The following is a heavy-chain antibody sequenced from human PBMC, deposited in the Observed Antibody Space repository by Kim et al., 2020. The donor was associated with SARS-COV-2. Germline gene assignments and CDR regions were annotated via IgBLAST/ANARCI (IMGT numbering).Heavy chain of an antibody. V-gene: IGHV3-11*06. Sequence: GGSLRLSCEASGLTFRDYYMSWIRQAPGKGLDWLSDISPISIYTNHADSVKGRFTVSRDNPKNSLYLQMNTLRAEDTSIYYCARHRVWYEAPDYWGLGTLVTVSS. D-gene: IGHD6-19*01. CDR3: ARHRVWYEAPDY. CDR2: ISPISIYT. J-gene: IGHJ4*02. CDR1: GLTFRDYY.